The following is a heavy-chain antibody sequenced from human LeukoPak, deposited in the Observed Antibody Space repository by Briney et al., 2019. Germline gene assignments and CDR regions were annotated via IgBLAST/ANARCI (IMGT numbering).Heavy chain of an antibody. CDR1: GITLSNYG. V-gene: IGHV3-23*01. J-gene: IGHJ4*02. D-gene: IGHD3-22*01. CDR2: ISDSGGST. Sequence: PGGSLRLSCAVSGITLSNYGMSWVRQAPGKGLEWVAGISDSGGSTNYADSVKGRFTIYRDNPKNTLYMQMKSLRAEDTAVYFCAKRGVVIRVILVGFHKEAYYFDSWGQGALVTVSS. CDR3: AKRGVVIRVILVGFHKEAYYFDS.